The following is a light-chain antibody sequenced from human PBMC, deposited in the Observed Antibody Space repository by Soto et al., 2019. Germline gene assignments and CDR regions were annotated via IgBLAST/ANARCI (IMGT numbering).Light chain of an antibody. CDR2: DVS. CDR1: SSDVGTYEY. V-gene: IGLV2-14*03. J-gene: IGLJ2*01. Sequence: QSALTQPASVSGSPGQSITISCTGTSSDVGTYEYVSWYQHHPGKAPKLMIYDVSNRPSGVSDRFSGSKSGNTASLTISGLQAEDEADYDCRSYAINGDVVFGGGTKLTVL. CDR3: RSYAINGDVV.